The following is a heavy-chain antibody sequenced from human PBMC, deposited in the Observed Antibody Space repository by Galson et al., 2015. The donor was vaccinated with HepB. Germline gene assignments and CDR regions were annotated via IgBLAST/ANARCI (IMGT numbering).Heavy chain of an antibody. CDR1: GYTFTSYG. CDR3: ARSYHDFWSGNYYFDY. V-gene: IGHV1-18*04. Sequence: QSGAEVKKPGPSVKVSCKASGYTFTSYGISWVRQAPGPGLEWMGWISAYNGKTKYAQKFQGRVTMTTDTSTSTAHMELRSLRSDDTAVYYCARSYHDFWSGNYYFDYWGQGTLVTVSS. CDR2: ISAYNGKT. J-gene: IGHJ4*02. D-gene: IGHD3-3*01.